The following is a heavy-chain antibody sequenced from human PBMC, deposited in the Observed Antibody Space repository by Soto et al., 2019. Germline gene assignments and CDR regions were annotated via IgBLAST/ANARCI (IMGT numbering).Heavy chain of an antibody. CDR1: VFTFISYL. D-gene: IGHD2-21*01. J-gene: IGHJ4*02. CDR2: IVVDGIFT. Sequence: QPVVSRRLSCSSSVFTFISYLIHLFRQAPGEGLVWVSHIVVDGIFTDYADSLKGRFTISRDNSKNTVYLQMNSLRAEDTAVYYCANINSFGDDYWGQGTLVSVSS. V-gene: IGHV3-74*01. CDR3: ANINSFGDDY.